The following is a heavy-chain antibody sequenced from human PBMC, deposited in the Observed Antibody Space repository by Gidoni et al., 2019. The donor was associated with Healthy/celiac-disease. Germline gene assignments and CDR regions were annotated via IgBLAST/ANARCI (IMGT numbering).Heavy chain of an antibody. D-gene: IGHD3-16*01. Sequence: EVQLVESGGGLVQPGGSLRLSCAASVFTFSSYAMHWVRQAPGKGLEYVSAISSNGGSTYYANSVKGRFTISRDNSKNTLYLKMGSLRAEDRAVYYCARAGRWGELRDAFDIWGQGTMVTVSS. CDR1: VFTFSSYA. J-gene: IGHJ3*02. CDR2: ISSNGGST. V-gene: IGHV3-64*01. CDR3: ARAGRWGELRDAFDI.